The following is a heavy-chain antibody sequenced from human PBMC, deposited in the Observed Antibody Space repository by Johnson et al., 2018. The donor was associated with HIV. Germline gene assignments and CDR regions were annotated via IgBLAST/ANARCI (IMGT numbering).Heavy chain of an antibody. Sequence: VQLVESGGGVVQHGTSLRLSCAASGFTFSSYAMSWVRQAPGKGLEWVSAISGSGGSTYYADSVKGRFTISRDNAKNSLSLQMNSLRAEDTAVYYCARKGWVDAFDIWGQGTMVTVSS. J-gene: IGHJ3*02. CDR2: ISGSGGST. CDR3: ARKGWVDAFDI. V-gene: IGHV3-23*04. CDR1: GFTFSSYA. D-gene: IGHD6-19*01.